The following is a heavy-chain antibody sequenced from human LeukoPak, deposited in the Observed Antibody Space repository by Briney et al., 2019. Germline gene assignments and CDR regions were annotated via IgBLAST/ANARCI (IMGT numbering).Heavy chain of an antibody. CDR3: ARATMVRAGPAGY. J-gene: IGHJ4*02. D-gene: IGHD3-10*01. V-gene: IGHV1-2*02. Sequence: ASVKVSCKASGYTFTGYYMHWVRQAPGQGLEWMGWINPNSGGTNYAQKFQGRVTMTRDTSISTTYMELSRLRSDDTAVYYCARATMVRAGPAGYWGQGTLVTVSS. CDR1: GYTFTGYY. CDR2: INPNSGGT.